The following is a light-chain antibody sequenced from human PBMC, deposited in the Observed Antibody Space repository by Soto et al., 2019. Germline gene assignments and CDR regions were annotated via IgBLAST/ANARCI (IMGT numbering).Light chain of an antibody. Sequence: QSALTQPRSVSGSPGQSVTISCTGTSSDVGGYMYVSWYQQHPGKVPKLMIYDVSKRPSGVPDRFSGSKSGNTASLTISGLQAEDEADYYCCSYGGSYTLVFGGGTKVTVL. CDR2: DVS. V-gene: IGLV2-11*01. CDR1: SSDVGGYMY. J-gene: IGLJ2*01. CDR3: CSYGGSYTLV.